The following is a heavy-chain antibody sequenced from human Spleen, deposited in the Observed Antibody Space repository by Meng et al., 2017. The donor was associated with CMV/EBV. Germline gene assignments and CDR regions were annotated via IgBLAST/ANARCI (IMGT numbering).Heavy chain of an antibody. CDR2: IYYSGST. J-gene: IGHJ3*02. V-gene: IGHV4-59*01. CDR1: GGSISSYY. D-gene: IGHD3/OR15-3a*01. CDR3: AREVPDWGHDAFDI. Sequence: SETLSLTCTVSGGSISSYYWSWIRQPPGKGLEWIGYIYYSGSTNYNPSLKSRVTISEDTSKNQFPLKLSSVTAADTAVYFCAREVPDWGHDAFDIWGQGTMVTVS.